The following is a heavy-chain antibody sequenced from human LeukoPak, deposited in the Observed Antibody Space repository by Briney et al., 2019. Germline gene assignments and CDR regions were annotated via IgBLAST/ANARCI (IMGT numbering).Heavy chain of an antibody. J-gene: IGHJ4*02. D-gene: IGHD3-16*02. Sequence: GGSLRLSCAASGLTFRTYAMSWVRQAPGKGLEWVSSISDSGGYTFYADSVTGRFTISRDNSKNTVYLQMNSLRAEDTAVYYCAKGGSYRSQPYFDYWGQGTPVTVSS. CDR3: AKGGSYRSQPYFDY. CDR1: GLTFRTYA. V-gene: IGHV3-23*01. CDR2: ISDSGGYT.